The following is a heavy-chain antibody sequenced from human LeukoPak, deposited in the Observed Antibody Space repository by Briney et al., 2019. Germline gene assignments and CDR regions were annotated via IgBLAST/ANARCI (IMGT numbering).Heavy chain of an antibody. D-gene: IGHD3-10*01. CDR1: GGSISSYY. V-gene: IGHV4-59*01. CDR2: IYCSGST. Sequence: SETLSLTCTVSGGSISSYYWSWIRQPPGKGLEWIGYIYCSGSTNYNPSLKSRATISVDTSKNQFSLKLSSVTAADTAVYYCARDWRFGSYYYYGMDVWGQGTTVTVSS. CDR3: ARDWRFGSYYYYGMDV. J-gene: IGHJ6*02.